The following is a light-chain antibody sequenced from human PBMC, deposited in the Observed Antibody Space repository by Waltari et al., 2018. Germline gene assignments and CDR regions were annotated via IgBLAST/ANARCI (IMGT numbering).Light chain of an antibody. CDR1: SSDVVTYDY. V-gene: IGLV2-14*03. CDR3: SSYTTSSTVYV. CDR2: DVT. Sequence: QSALTQPASVSGSPGQSITIACTGTSSDVVTYDYVSCYQQHPGKAPKLMIYDVTKRPSGIANRFSGSKSGNTASLTISGLQAEDEADYYCSSYTTSSTVYVFGTGTKVTVL. J-gene: IGLJ1*01.